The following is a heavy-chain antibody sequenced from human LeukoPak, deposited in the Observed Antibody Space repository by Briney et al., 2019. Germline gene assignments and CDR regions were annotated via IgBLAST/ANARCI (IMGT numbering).Heavy chain of an antibody. CDR3: AAHNYGSGSYFDY. CDR1: GFTFSSYA. CDR2: ISGSGGST. D-gene: IGHD3-10*01. Sequence: PGGSLRLSCAASGFTFSSYAMSWVRQDPGKGLEWVSAISGSGGSTYYADSVKGRFTISRDNSKNTLYLQMNSLRAEDTAVYYCAAHNYGSGSYFDYWGQGTLVTVSS. V-gene: IGHV3-23*01. J-gene: IGHJ4*02.